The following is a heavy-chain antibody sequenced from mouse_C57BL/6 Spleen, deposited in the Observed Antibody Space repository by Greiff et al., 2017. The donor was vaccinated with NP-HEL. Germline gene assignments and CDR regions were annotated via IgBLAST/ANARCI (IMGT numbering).Heavy chain of an antibody. D-gene: IGHD1-1*01. CDR1: GYAFSSSW. CDR3: ARSPYYDGSSPCAMDY. J-gene: IGHJ4*01. V-gene: IGHV1-82*01. CDR2: IYPGDGDT. Sequence: QVQLKESGPELVKPGASVKISCKASGYAFSSSWMNWVKQRPGKGLEWIGRIYPGDGDTNYNGKFKGKATLTADKSSSTAYMQLSSLTAEDSAVCFWARSPYYDGSSPCAMDYWGQGTSVTVSS.